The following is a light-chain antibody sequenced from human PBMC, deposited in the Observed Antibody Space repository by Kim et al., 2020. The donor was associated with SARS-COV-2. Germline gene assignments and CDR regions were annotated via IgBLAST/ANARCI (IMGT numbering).Light chain of an antibody. CDR3: QSRDSSGNVV. CDR1: SLRSYY. J-gene: IGLJ2*01. Sequence: SSELTQDPAVSVALGQTVRITCLGDSLRSYYATWYQQKPRQAPVVVIYARNNRPSGIPDRFSGSTSGNTASLTISGAQAEDEADFYCQSRDSSGNVVFGGETQLTVL. V-gene: IGLV3-19*01. CDR2: ARN.